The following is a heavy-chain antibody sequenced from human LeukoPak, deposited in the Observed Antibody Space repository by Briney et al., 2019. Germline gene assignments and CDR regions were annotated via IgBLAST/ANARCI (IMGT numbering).Heavy chain of an antibody. J-gene: IGHJ6*02. CDR1: GFALDDYV. D-gene: IGHD2-2*01. CDR2: ISRDSANI. CDR3: PRDFCTGCNYYFYGMDV. V-gene: IGHV3-9*01. Sequence: PGGSLRLSCTASGFALDDYVMHWVRQTPGGGLEWVSGISRDSANIGYADSVKGRFTISRDNDKNSLYLQMNSLTTEDTALYYCPRDFCTGCNYYFYGMDVWGRGTTVTVSS.